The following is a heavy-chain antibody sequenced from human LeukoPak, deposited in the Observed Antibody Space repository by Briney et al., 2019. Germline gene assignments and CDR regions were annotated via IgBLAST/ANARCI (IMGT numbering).Heavy chain of an antibody. D-gene: IGHD4-17*01. CDR3: AREANNYGDHTMMI. V-gene: IGHV3-21*01. CDR1: GFIFSTYS. CDR2: ISSSTSYI. J-gene: IGHJ4*02. Sequence: PGGSLRLSCAASGFIFSTYSMNWVRQAPGKGLEWVSSISSSTSYIYYADSVKGRFTISRDNSKNTLYLQMNSLRAEDTAVYYCAREANNYGDHTMMIWGQGTLVTVSS.